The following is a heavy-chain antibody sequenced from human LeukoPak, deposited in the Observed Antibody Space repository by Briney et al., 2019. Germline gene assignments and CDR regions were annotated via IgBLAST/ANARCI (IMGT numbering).Heavy chain of an antibody. CDR2: ISSSSYI. Sequence: GGSLRLSCAASGFTFSSYSMNWVRQAPGKGLEWVSSISSSSYIYYADSVKGRFTISRDNSKNTLYLQMNSLRAEDTAVYYCAKDPLYYDFWSGYFDYWGQGALVTVSS. CDR1: GFTFSSYS. J-gene: IGHJ4*02. V-gene: IGHV3-21*01. D-gene: IGHD3-3*01. CDR3: AKDPLYYDFWSGYFDY.